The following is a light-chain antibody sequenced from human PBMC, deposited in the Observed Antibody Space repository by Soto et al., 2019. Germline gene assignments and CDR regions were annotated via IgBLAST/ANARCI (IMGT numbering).Light chain of an antibody. CDR1: QSISSH. Sequence: DIQMTQSPSSLSASVGDRVTITCRASQSISSHLNWYQQKPVRAPKLLMDTSSRLQRWVPSRFTGGGRGTDFTFTSRSLQPEDFATYYCQQSYSSRTFGRGTKVELK. CDR2: TSS. V-gene: IGKV1-39*01. J-gene: IGKJ1*01. CDR3: QQSYSSRT.